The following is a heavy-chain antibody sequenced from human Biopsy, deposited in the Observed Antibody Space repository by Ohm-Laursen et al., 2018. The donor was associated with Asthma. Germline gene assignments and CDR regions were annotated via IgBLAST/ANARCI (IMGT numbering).Heavy chain of an antibody. CDR2: INSVFGTT. CDR3: ARKAGSCSSRNCYSLDF. Sequence: ASVTASCTSHGGTFNTYVTGWVRQEPGQGRGWTRGINSVFGTTNYTQKFQDRVTITADDSTSTVYMELSSLRSEDTAVYYCARKAGSCSSRNCYSLDFWGQGTLVTVSS. CDR1: GGTFNTYV. J-gene: IGHJ4*02. D-gene: IGHD2-15*01. V-gene: IGHV1-69*13.